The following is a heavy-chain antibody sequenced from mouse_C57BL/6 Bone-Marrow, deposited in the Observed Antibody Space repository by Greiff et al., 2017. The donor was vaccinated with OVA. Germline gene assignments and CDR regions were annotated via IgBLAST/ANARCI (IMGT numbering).Heavy chain of an antibody. CDR3: ARHYYGSSPSYAMDY. D-gene: IGHD1-1*01. CDR1: GFSLTSYG. V-gene: IGHV2-6-1*01. J-gene: IGHJ4*01. CDR2: IWSDGST. Sequence: VQLQQSGPGLVAPSQSLSITCTVSGFSLTSYGVHWVRQPPGKGLEWLVVIWSDGSTTYNSALKSRLSISKDNSKSQVFLKMNSLQTDDTAMYYCARHYYGSSPSYAMDYWGQGTSVTVSS.